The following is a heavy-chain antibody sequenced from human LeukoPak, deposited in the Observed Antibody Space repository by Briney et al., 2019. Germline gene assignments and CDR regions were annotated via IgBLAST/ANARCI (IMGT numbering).Heavy chain of an antibody. CDR1: GYTFTSYG. CDR3: ARDKDIGLSDY. J-gene: IGHJ4*02. CDR2: ISAYNGNT. Sequence: ASVKVSCKASGYTFTSYGISWVRQAPGQGLEWMGWISAYNGNTNYAQKLQGRVTMTRDTSISTAYMELSRLRSGDTAVYHCARDKDIGLSDYWGQGTLVTVSS. D-gene: IGHD2/OR15-2a*01. V-gene: IGHV1-18*01.